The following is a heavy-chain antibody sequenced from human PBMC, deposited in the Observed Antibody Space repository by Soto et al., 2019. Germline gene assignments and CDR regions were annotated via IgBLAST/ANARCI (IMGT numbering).Heavy chain of an antibody. J-gene: IGHJ5*02. CDR1: GYTFTSYY. CDR2: VSAYNGYT. D-gene: IGHD3-3*02. CDR3: ARDSPPVAS. V-gene: IGHV1-18*01. Sequence: QVKLVQSGAEVKKPGASVKISCKASGYTFTSYYISWVRQAPGQGLEWMGWVSAYNGYTNYPQKLQGSVTMTTDTTTSTAYMEPRSVSSEGTGVYYCARDSPPVASWGQGTLVTGSS.